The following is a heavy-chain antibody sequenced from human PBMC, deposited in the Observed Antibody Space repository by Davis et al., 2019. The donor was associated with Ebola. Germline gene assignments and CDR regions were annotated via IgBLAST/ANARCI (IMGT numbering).Heavy chain of an antibody. CDR3: ARAYSGYVSGYYGMDV. D-gene: IGHD5-12*01. J-gene: IGHJ6*04. CDR1: GGSISSYY. V-gene: IGHV4-59*12. Sequence: MPSETLSLTCTVSGGSISSYYWSWIRQPPGKGLEWIGYVYYSGSTYYNPSLKSRVTISVDTSKNQFSLKLSSVTAADTAVYYCARAYSGYVSGYYGMDVWGKGTTVTVSS. CDR2: VYYSGST.